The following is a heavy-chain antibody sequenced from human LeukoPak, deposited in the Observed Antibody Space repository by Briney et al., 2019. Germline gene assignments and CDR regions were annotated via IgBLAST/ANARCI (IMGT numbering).Heavy chain of an antibody. J-gene: IGHJ3*02. Sequence: PGGSLRLSCAASGFTFSSYAMSWVRQAPGKGLEWVSAISGSGGSTYYADSVKGRFTISRDNSKNTLYLQMNSLRAEDTAVYYCAKVSIRFLEWLYGGGAFDIWGQGTMVTVSS. V-gene: IGHV3-23*01. CDR2: ISGSGGST. D-gene: IGHD3-3*01. CDR1: GFTFSSYA. CDR3: AKVSIRFLEWLYGGGAFDI.